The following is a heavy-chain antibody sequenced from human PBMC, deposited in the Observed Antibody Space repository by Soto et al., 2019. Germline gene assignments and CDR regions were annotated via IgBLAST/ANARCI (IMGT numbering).Heavy chain of an antibody. CDR2: INAGNGNT. Sequence: ASVKVSCKASGYTFTSYAMHWVRQAPGQRLEWMGWINAGNGNTKYSQKFQGRVTITRDTSASTAYMELSSLRSEDTAVYYCARPLAYCGGDCYPNHYYYYYMDVWGKGTTVTVSS. D-gene: IGHD2-21*01. CDR3: ARPLAYCGGDCYPNHYYYYYMDV. CDR1: GYTFTSYA. J-gene: IGHJ6*03. V-gene: IGHV1-3*01.